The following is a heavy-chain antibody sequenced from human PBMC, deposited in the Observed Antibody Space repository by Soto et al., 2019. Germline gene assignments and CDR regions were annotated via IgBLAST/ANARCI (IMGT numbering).Heavy chain of an antibody. V-gene: IGHV2-5*02. J-gene: IGHJ5*02. Sequence: QITLKESGPPLVKPTQTLTLTCTFSGFSLTNNGEAVGWFRQSPGKALEWLVLIYWDDDNRYNPTLRTRLSTTQDTSKNQVVLTLTNMDPVDTATYYCARYVATSPAGWFEPWGQGIPVTVSS. CDR2: IYWDDDN. D-gene: IGHD3-10*02. CDR1: GFSLTNNGEA. CDR3: ARYVATSPAGWFEP.